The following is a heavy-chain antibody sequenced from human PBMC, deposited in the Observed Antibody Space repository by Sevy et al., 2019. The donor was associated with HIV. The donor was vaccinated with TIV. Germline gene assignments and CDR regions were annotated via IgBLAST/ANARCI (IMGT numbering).Heavy chain of an antibody. V-gene: IGHV4-59*01. J-gene: IGHJ4*02. D-gene: IGHD1-20*01. CDR3: ARVGFNWNDVDY. CDR1: GGSMNIYY. CDR2: LYYSGST. Sequence: SETLSLSCTVSGGSMNIYYWSWIRLPPGKGLEWIGYLYYSGSTNYNPSLKSRVTISVDTSKNQFSLKLRSVTAADTAVYYCARVGFNWNDVDYWGQGTLVTVSS.